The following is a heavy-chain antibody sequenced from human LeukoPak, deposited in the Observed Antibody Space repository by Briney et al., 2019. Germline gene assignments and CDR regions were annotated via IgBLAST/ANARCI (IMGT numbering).Heavy chain of an antibody. CDR2: IKQDGSEK. CDR1: GFTFSSYW. V-gene: IGHV3-7*01. J-gene: IGHJ3*02. CDR3: ATTWDSSSYLEDAFDI. Sequence: GGSLRLSCAASGFTFSSYWMSWVRQAPGKGLEWVANIKQDGSEKYYVDSVKGRFTISRDNAKNSLYLQMNSLRAEDTAVYYCATTWDSSSYLEDAFDIWGQGTMVTVSS. D-gene: IGHD3-22*01.